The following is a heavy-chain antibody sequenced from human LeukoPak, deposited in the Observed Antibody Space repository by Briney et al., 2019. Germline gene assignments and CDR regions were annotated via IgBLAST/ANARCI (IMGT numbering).Heavy chain of an antibody. D-gene: IGHD2/OR15-2a*01. Sequence: ASVTVSCKASGYTFTGYYMHWVRQAPGQGLEWMGWINPNSGGTNYAQKFQGRVTMTRGTSISTAYMELSRLRSDDTAVYYCAISMRVVNDYFDYWGQGTLVTVSS. V-gene: IGHV1-2*02. J-gene: IGHJ4*02. CDR1: GYTFTGYY. CDR3: AISMRVVNDYFDY. CDR2: INPNSGGT.